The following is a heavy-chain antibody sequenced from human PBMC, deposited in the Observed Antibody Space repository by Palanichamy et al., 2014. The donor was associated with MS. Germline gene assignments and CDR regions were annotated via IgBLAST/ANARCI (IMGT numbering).Heavy chain of an antibody. D-gene: IGHD3-9*01. CDR3: ARKMTGPSTYYYDY. J-gene: IGHJ4*02. V-gene: IGHV3-48*02. CDR1: GFTFSSYS. CDR2: ISGGSNTI. Sequence: EAQLVESGGGLVQPGGSLRLSCAASGFTFSSYSMNWVRQAPGMGLEWVSYISGGSNTIYYADSVKGRFTISRDNAKNSLYLQMNGLRDEDAAVYYCARKMTGPSTYYYDYWGQGTLVTVSS.